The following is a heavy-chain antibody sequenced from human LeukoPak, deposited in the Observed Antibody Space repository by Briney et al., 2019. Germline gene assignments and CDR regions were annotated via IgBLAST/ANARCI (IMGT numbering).Heavy chain of an antibody. CDR3: ARGGAEWELREDWFDP. CDR1: GYTFTGYY. Sequence: GASVKVSCKASGYTFTGYYMHWVRQAPGQGLEWMGWINPNSGGTNYAQKFQGRVTMTRDTSISTAYVELSRLRSDDTAVYYCARGGAEWELREDWFDPWGQGTLVTVSS. D-gene: IGHD1-26*01. V-gene: IGHV1-2*02. J-gene: IGHJ5*02. CDR2: INPNSGGT.